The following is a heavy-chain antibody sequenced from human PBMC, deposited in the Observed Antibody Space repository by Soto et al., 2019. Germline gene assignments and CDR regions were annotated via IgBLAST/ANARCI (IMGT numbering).Heavy chain of an antibody. D-gene: IGHD2-21*02. J-gene: IGHJ4*02. V-gene: IGHV1-3*05. Sequence: QVQLVQSGAEEKKPGASVKVSCKASGYPFTSYAINWVRQAPGQRLEWMGWINAGNGNTKYSQKFQGRVTITRDTSASTAYMELSSLRSEDTAVYYCARSIVVVTALDYWGQGTLVTVSS. CDR3: ARSIVVVTALDY. CDR2: INAGNGNT. CDR1: GYPFTSYA.